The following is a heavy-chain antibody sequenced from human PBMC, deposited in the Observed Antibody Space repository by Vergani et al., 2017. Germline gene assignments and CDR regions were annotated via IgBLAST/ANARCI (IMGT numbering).Heavy chain of an antibody. J-gene: IGHJ1*01. D-gene: IGHD3-10*01. CDR3: TTAWGLYYLHGEYFQY. CDR2: ISSGGGDI. CDR1: GFSFGDYA. V-gene: IGHV3-23*04. Sequence: EVQLVESGGGLVPPGRSLRLSCAASGFSFGDYAMTWVRQAPGKGLEWVATISSGGGDIFYADSVKGRFTISRDNSKNTLFLQMNSLKDEDTAVYYCTTAWGLYYLHGEYFQYWGRGTLVSVSS.